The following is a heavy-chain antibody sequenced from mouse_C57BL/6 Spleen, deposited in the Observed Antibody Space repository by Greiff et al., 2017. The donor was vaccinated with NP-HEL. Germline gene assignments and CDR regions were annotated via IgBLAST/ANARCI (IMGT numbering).Heavy chain of an antibody. Sequence: QVQLQQPGAELVRPGTSVTLSCKASGYTFTSYWMHWVKQRPGQGLEWIGVIDPSDSYTNYNQKFKGKATLTVDTSSSTAYMQLSSLTSEDSAVYYCARRRAVVAPGAMDYWGQGTSVTVSS. CDR1: GYTFTSYW. J-gene: IGHJ4*01. CDR2: IDPSDSYT. D-gene: IGHD1-1*01. CDR3: ARRRAVVAPGAMDY. V-gene: IGHV1-59*01.